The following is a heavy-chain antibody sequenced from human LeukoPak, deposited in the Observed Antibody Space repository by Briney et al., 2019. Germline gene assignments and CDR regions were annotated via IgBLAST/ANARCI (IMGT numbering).Heavy chain of an antibody. D-gene: IGHD1-26*01. CDR2: INPSGGST. CDR1: GGTFTSYY. Sequence: ASVKVSCKASGGTFTSYYMHWVRQAPGQGLEWMGIINPSGGSTSYAQKFQGRVTMTRDTSTSTVYMELSSLRSEDTAVYYCARDSNSIVGAISSRKGGYNWFDPWGQGTLVTVSS. CDR3: ARDSNSIVGAISSRKGGYNWFDP. V-gene: IGHV1-46*01. J-gene: IGHJ5*02.